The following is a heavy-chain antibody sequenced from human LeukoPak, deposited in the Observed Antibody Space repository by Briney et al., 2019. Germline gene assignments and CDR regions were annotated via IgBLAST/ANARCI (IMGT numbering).Heavy chain of an antibody. V-gene: IGHV3-74*01. CDR1: GFTFSSYW. CDR3: ARGLSGYASSLGY. J-gene: IGHJ4*02. Sequence: PGGSLRLSCVASGFTFSSYWMHWVRQAPGKGLVWVSRINSDGSSTSYADSVRGRFSISRDNAKNTLYLQMSSLRAEDTAVYYCARGLSGYASSLGYWGQGTLVTVSS. D-gene: IGHD6-6*01. CDR2: INSDGSST.